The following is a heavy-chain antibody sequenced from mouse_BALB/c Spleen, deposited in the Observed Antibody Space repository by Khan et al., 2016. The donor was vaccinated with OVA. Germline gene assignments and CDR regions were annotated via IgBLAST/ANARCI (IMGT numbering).Heavy chain of an antibody. D-gene: IGHD2-10*02. J-gene: IGHJ4*01. V-gene: IGHV5-9-3*01. CDR2: ISSGGSYT. Sequence: EVQLVESGGGLVKPGGSLKLSCAASGFTFSSYAMSWVRQTPEKRLEWVATISSGGSYTYYPDSVKGRFTISRDNAKNTLYLQMSSLRSEDTAMYYCARRVYGNFYAMDYWGQGTSVTVSS. CDR3: ARRVYGNFYAMDY. CDR1: GFTFSSYA.